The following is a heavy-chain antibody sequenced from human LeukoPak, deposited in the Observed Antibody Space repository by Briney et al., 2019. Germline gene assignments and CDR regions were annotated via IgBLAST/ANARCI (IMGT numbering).Heavy chain of an antibody. Sequence: PGGSLRLSCAASGFSFSNYGMNWVRQAPGKGLEWVSAISGSGGSTYYADSVKGRFTISRDNSKNTLYLQMNSLRAEDTAVYYCAKDGVEDDILTGYYFDYWGQGTLVTVSS. J-gene: IGHJ4*02. V-gene: IGHV3-23*01. CDR2: ISGSGGST. CDR1: GFSFSNYG. D-gene: IGHD3-9*01. CDR3: AKDGVEDDILTGYYFDY.